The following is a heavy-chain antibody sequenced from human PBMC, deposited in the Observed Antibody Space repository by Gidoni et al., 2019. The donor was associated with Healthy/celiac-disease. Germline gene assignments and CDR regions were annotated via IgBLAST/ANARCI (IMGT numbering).Heavy chain of an antibody. D-gene: IGHD1-26*01. V-gene: IGHV3-30*18. CDR1: GCTFSSYG. CDR2: ISYDGSNK. CDR3: AKDLFKWERAYYFDY. J-gene: IGHJ4*02. Sequence: QVPLGESGGGGVQPGRSLRRSCADSGCTFSSYGMHWVRQVPGKGLEWVAVISYDGSNKYYADSVKGRFTISRDNSKNTLYLQMNSLRAEDTAVYYCAKDLFKWERAYYFDYWGQGTLVTVSA.